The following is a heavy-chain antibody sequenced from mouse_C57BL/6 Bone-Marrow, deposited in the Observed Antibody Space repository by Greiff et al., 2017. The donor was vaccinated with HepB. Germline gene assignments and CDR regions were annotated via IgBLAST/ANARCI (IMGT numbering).Heavy chain of an antibody. CDR2: IDPETGGT. V-gene: IGHV1-15*01. D-gene: IGHD2-5*01. CDR1: GYTFTDYE. CDR3: TRYPYYSNSFDY. J-gene: IGHJ2*01. Sequence: QVQLQQSGAELVRPGASVTLSCKASGYTFTDYEMHWVKQTPVHGLEWIGAIDPETGGTAYNQKFKGKAILTADKSSSTAYMELRSLTSEDSAVYYCTRYPYYSNSFDYWGQGTTLTVSS.